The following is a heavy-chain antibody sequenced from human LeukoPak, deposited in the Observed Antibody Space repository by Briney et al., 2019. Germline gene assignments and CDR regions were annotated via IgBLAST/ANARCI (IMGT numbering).Heavy chain of an antibody. J-gene: IGHJ4*02. Sequence: PGGSLRLSCAASGFTFSSYAMHWVRQAPGKGLEYVSAISSNGGSTYYANSVKGRFTISRDNSKNTLYLQMNSLRAEDTAVYYCAKDLKWFGELLSSGFDYWGQGTLVTVSS. CDR1: GFTFSSYA. CDR3: AKDLKWFGELLSSGFDY. D-gene: IGHD3-10*01. V-gene: IGHV3-64*01. CDR2: ISSNGGST.